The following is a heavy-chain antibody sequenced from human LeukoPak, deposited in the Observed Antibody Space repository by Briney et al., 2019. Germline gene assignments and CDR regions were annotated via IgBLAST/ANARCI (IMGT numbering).Heavy chain of an antibody. Sequence: PGGSLRLSCAASGFTSSNAWMSWVRQAPGKGLEWIGEVYPTGSTNYSPSLKGRVTISVDKSKNQFSLTLTSVTAVGTAVYFCGTTEHDSGDYWGQGTLVTVSS. D-gene: IGHD6-25*01. CDR1: GFTSSNAW. CDR2: VYPTGST. V-gene: IGHV4-4*01. CDR3: GTTEHDSGDY. J-gene: IGHJ4*02.